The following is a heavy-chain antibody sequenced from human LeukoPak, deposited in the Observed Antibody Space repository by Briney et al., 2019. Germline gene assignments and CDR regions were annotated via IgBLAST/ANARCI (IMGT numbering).Heavy chain of an antibody. CDR3: ARIKWELLGPFDY. D-gene: IGHD1-26*01. CDR2: ISAYNGNT. J-gene: IGHJ4*02. V-gene: IGHV1-18*01. Sequence: ASVKVSCKASGYTFSNYGVSWVRQAPGQGLEWMGWISAYNGNTVSAQKLQGRLTMTTDTSTTTAYMELRSLRSDDTAVYYCARIKWELLGPFDYWGQGTLVTVSS. CDR1: GYTFSNYG.